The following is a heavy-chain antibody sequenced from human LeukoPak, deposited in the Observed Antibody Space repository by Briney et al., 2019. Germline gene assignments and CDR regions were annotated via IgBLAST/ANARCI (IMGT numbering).Heavy chain of an antibody. V-gene: IGHV4-34*01. CDR2: INHSGST. CDR3: ARAGVYSSSWYEGFDY. CDR1: GGSFSGYY. J-gene: IGHJ4*02. Sequence: TSETLSLTCAVYGGSFSGYYWSWIRQPPGKGLEWIGEINHSGSTNYNPSLKSRVTISVDTSKNQFSLKLSSVTAADTAVYYCARAGVYSSSWYEGFDYWGQGTLVIVSS. D-gene: IGHD6-13*01.